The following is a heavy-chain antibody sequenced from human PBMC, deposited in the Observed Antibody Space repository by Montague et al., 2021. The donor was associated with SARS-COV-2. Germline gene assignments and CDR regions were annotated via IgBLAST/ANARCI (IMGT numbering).Heavy chain of an antibody. CDR2: MYYSGST. CDR3: ARARGGTIFGVIGAKYGMDN. CDR1: GGSISNYY. J-gene: IGHJ4*03. D-gene: IGHD3-3*01. V-gene: IGHV4-59*01. Sequence: SETLSLTCTVSGGSISNYYWSWIRQSPGKGLEWIAYMYYSGSTKYNTSLKSRATISVDTTKNQFSLTLSSMTAADTAVYYCARARGGTIFGVIGAKYGMDNWGQGTLVTVSA.